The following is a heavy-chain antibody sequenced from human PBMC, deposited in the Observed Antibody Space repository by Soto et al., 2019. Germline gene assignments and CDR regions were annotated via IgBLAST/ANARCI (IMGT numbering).Heavy chain of an antibody. D-gene: IGHD2-2*01. CDR3: ARSQGSSTSLDIYYYSYYGMDV. V-gene: IGHV1-69*01. CDR2: IIPISGTA. CDR1: GGTFSSYC. J-gene: IGHJ6*02. Sequence: QVQLVQSGAEVKKPGSSVKVSCKASGGTFSSYCISWVRQAPGQGLEWMGGIIPISGTANYAQKFQGRVTITADESTSTAFMELSSLRSEDTAVYYCARSQGSSTSLDIYYYSYYGMDVWGQGTTVTVSS.